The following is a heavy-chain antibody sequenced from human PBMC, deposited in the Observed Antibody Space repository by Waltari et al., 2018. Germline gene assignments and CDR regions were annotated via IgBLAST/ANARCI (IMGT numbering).Heavy chain of an antibody. J-gene: IGHJ4*02. Sequence: EVQLLESGGGLVQPGGSLRLSCASSALPFRTYAMSWVRQAPGRGLEWVSGMSGSGGNTYYADSVKGRFTISRDNSRNTLFLQMNRLRAEDTAVYYCAKGRWYFDFWGRGTLVTVPS. CDR1: ALPFRTYA. CDR2: MSGSGGNT. CDR3: AKGRWYFDF. V-gene: IGHV3-23*01.